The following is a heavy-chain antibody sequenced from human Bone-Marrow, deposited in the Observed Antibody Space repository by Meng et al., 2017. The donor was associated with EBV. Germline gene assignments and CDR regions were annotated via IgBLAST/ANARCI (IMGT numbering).Heavy chain of an antibody. V-gene: IGHV2-5*02. J-gene: IGHJ4*02. CDR3: AHRRDYSYFDY. CDR2: IYWDDDK. D-gene: IGHD2-21*01. CDR1: GFSLSTPGVG. Sequence: HSTWMESGTQLVKPNQTLTLTCTVSGFSLSTPGVGLGWIRQPPGEALEWLAVIYWDDDKRYSPSLKSMLTITKDTSKQQVVLTMTNMDPVDTATYYCAHRRDYSYFDYWGQGTLVTVSS.